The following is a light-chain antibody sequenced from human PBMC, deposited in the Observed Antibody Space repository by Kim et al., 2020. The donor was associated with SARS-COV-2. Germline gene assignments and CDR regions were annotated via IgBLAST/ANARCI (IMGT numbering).Light chain of an antibody. J-gene: IGKJ2*02. V-gene: IGKV1-39*01. CDR1: QCISDY. CDR3: QQSYSTPRT. Sequence: DIQMTQSPSSLSASVGDRLTITCRASQCISDYLNWYRQKPGKAPELLIYAASSLQSGVPSRFSGSGSGTDFTLTISSLQPEDFATYYCQQSYSTPRTFGQGTKLEI. CDR2: AAS.